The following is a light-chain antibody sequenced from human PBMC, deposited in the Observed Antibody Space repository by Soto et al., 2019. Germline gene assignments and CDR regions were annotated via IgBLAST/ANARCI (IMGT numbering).Light chain of an antibody. J-gene: IGLJ1*01. V-gene: IGLV1-44*01. CDR1: SSNIGSNT. Sequence: QSVLTQPPSACGTPGQSVTISCSGSSSNIGSNTVNWYQQLPGTAPKLLIYSNNQRPSGVPDRFSGSKSGTSASLAISGLQSEDEADYYCAAWDDSLNGPYVFGTGTKVTVL. CDR3: AAWDDSLNGPYV. CDR2: SNN.